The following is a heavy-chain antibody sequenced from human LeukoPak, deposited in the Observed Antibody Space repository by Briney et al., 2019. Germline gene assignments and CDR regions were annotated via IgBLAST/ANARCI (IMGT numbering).Heavy chain of an antibody. D-gene: IGHD3-9*01. CDR1: GGSISSGGYS. J-gene: IGHJ3*02. CDR2: IYHSGST. V-gene: IGHV4-30-2*01. CDR3: ARGEDDIQDAFDI. Sequence: SETLSLTCAVSGGSISSGGYSWSWIRQPPGKGLEWIGYIYHSGSTYYNPSLKSRVTISVDRSKNQFSLKLSSVTAADTAVYYCARGEDDIQDAFDIWGQGTMVTVSS.